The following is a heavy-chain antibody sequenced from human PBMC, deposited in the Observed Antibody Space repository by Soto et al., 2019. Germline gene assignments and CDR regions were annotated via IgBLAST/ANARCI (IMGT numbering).Heavy chain of an antibody. V-gene: IGHV3-23*01. D-gene: IGHD2-8*02. Sequence: EVQLLESGGGSLQTGGSLRLSCAASGFTFSAYSMVWVRQSPGKGLEWVSALSSSGGSTYYADSVKGRFTISRDNSKNPIYLQMNSLIAGDTAVYFCGKGAPRGPTGYFAPWGQGTRVTVPS. J-gene: IGHJ5*02. CDR3: GKGAPRGPTGYFAP. CDR1: GFTFSAYS. CDR2: LSSSGGST.